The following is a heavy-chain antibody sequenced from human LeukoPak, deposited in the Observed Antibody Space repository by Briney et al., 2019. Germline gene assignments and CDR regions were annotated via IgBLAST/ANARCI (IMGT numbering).Heavy chain of an antibody. V-gene: IGHV4-39*01. CDR3: ARLDKRVHNTFDI. D-gene: IGHD3-9*01. J-gene: IGHJ3*02. Sequence: PSETLSLTRTVSGDSISSSSFYWAWIRQPPGKGLEYIGSVFYSGSTYYNPSLRSRVTFSVDTSKNQFSLKLTSVTAADTAVYYCARLDKRVHNTFDIWGQGTMVTVSS. CDR1: GDSISSSSFY. CDR2: VFYSGST.